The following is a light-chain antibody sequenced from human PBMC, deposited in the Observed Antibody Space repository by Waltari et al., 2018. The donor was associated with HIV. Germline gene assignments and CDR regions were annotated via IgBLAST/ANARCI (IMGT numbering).Light chain of an antibody. CDR3: CSYADNYTWV. CDR2: DVN. Sequence: QSALTQSRSMSGSPGQSVTISCTGTSSDVGGYNYVSWYQQHPGKAPKLMIFDVNKRPSGVPDRFSGAKSGNTASLTISGLQAEYEADYYCCSYADNYTWVFGGGTKLTVL. J-gene: IGLJ3*02. V-gene: IGLV2-11*01. CDR1: SSDVGGYNY.